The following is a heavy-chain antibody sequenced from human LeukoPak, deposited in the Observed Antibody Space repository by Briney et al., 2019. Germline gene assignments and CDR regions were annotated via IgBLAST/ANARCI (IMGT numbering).Heavy chain of an antibody. Sequence: GGSLRLSCAASGFTFSNYWLSWVRQAPGKRLEWVANIKQDGSERYYVDSVKGRFTISRDNAKNSLYLQMNSLRAEDTAVYYCAREGTPPSYGMDVWGQGTTVTVSS. CDR3: AREGTPPSYGMDV. V-gene: IGHV3-7*03. J-gene: IGHJ6*02. D-gene: IGHD2-15*01. CDR1: GFTFSNYW. CDR2: IKQDGSER.